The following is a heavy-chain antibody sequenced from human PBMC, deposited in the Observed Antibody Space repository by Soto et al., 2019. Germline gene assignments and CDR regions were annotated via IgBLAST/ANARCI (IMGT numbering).Heavy chain of an antibody. CDR2: IYYSGST. CDR1: GGSISSGDYY. J-gene: IGHJ5*02. D-gene: IGHD3-3*01. Sequence: RSLTFTVSGGSISSGDYYWSWIRQPPGKGLEWIGYIYYSGSTYYNPSLKSRVTISVDTSKNQFSLKLSSVTAADTAVYYCASTNYDFWSGYVNWFGPSGQGTVVTVAS. CDR3: ASTNYDFWSGYVNWFGP. V-gene: IGHV4-30-4*01.